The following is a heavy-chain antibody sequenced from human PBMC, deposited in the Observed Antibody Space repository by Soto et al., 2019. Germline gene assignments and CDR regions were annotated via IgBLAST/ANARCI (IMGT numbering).Heavy chain of an antibody. J-gene: IGHJ5*02. Sequence: GGSLRLSCAASGFTFSSYAMSWVRQAPGKGLEWVAVISYDGSNKYYADSVKGRFTISRDNSKNTLYLQMNSLRAEDTAVYYCAKGKNWFDPWGQGTLVTVSS. CDR1: GFTFSSYA. V-gene: IGHV3-30*18. CDR2: ISYDGSNK. CDR3: AKGKNWFDP.